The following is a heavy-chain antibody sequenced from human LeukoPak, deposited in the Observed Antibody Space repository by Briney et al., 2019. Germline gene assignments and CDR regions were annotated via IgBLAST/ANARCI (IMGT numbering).Heavy chain of an antibody. J-gene: IGHJ4*02. CDR3: ARLWFGRYYFDH. V-gene: IGHV3-53*01. CDR2: IYSGGST. Sequence: GGSLRLSCAASGFTVSSNFLSWVRQAPGKGLEWVSVIYSGGSTYYADSVKGRFTISRDNSKNTLYLQMNSLRAEDTAVYYCARLWFGRYYFDHWGQGTQVTVSS. D-gene: IGHD3-10*01. CDR1: GFTVSSNF.